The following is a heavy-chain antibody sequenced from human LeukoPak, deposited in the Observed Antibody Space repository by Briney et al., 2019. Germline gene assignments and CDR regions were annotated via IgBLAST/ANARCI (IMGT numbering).Heavy chain of an antibody. D-gene: IGHD6-19*01. Sequence: GGSLRLSCAASGFTFSSYGMSWVRQAPGKGLEWVSAISGSGGSTYYADSVKGRFTISRDNSKNTLYLQMNSLRAEDTAVYYCAKDWNVSGWYGRLSYWGQGTLVTVSS. CDR2: ISGSGGST. CDR3: AKDWNVSGWYGRLSY. J-gene: IGHJ4*02. V-gene: IGHV3-23*01. CDR1: GFTFSSYG.